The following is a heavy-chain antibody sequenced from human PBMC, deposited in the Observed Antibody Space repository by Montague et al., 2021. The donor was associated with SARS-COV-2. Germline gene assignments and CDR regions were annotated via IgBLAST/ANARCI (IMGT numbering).Heavy chain of an antibody. V-gene: IGHV4-59*01. J-gene: IGHJ4*02. CDR3: ARDGYNRPIDY. Sequence: SETLSLTCTVSGGSISSYYWTWIRQPPGKGLEWIGYIYYSGSTNYNPSLKSRVTISIDTSKNQFSLKLSSVTAADTAVYYCARDGYNRPIDYWGPGTLFTVSS. D-gene: IGHD1-14*01. CDR2: IYYSGST. CDR1: GGSISSYY.